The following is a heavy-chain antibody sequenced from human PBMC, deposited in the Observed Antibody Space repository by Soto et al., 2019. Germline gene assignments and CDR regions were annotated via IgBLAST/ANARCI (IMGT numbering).Heavy chain of an antibody. V-gene: IGHV3-21*01. CDR1: GFTFSSYS. CDR3: SSRHYGMDV. J-gene: IGHJ6*02. CDR2: ITSSSSYI. Sequence: EVELVESGGGLVKLGGSLRLSCAASGFTFSSYSMNWVRQAPGKGLEWVSSITSSSSYIYYADSVKGRFTISRDNAKNSLYLQMNSLRAEDTAVYYCSSRHYGMDVWGQGTTVTVSS.